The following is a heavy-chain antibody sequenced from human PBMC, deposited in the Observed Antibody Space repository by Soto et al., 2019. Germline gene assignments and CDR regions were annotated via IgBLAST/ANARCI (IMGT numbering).Heavy chain of an antibody. J-gene: IGHJ6*02. Sequence: GGSLRLSCAASGFTFSSYGMHWVRQAPGKGLGWVAVIWYDGSNKYYADSVKGRFTISRDNSKNTLYLQMNSLRAEGTAVYYCARGIAAAYGMDVWGQGTMVTVSS. CDR3: ARGIAAAYGMDV. D-gene: IGHD6-13*01. V-gene: IGHV3-33*01. CDR2: IWYDGSNK. CDR1: GFTFSSYG.